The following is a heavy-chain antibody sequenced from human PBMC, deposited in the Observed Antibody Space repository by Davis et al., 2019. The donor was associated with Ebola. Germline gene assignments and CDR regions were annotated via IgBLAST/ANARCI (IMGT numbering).Heavy chain of an antibody. V-gene: IGHV3-23*01. D-gene: IGHD3-3*01. CDR2: LTANGVSA. Sequence: GESLKISCAASGFPFNNFAMSWVRQAPGKGLEWVSSLTANGVSASYADSVQGRFIISSDNANNILYLQMSRLRADDTAVYLCAKGTAYDFWSAPRYYFDYWGQGVQVSVSS. CDR3: AKGTAYDFWSAPRYYFDY. CDR1: GFPFNNFA. J-gene: IGHJ4*02.